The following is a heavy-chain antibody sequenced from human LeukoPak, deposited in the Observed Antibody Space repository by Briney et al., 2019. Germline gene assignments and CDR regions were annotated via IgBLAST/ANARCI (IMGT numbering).Heavy chain of an antibody. CDR3: SRVSCRVVAATRRRYYFDY. CDR1: GYTFTSYD. Sequence: ASVKVSCKASGYTFTSYDINWVRQATGQGLEWMGWMNPNSGNTGYAQKFQGRVTMTRNTSINTAYMELSSLRSVDTAVYYCSRVSCRVVAATRRRYYFDYWGQGTLVTVSS. CDR2: MNPNSGNT. J-gene: IGHJ4*02. V-gene: IGHV1-8*01. D-gene: IGHD2-15*01.